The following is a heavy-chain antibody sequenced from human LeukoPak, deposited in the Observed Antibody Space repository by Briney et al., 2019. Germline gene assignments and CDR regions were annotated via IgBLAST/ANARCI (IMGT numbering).Heavy chain of an antibody. CDR1: GFTVDAYA. Sequence: GGSLRLSCAVSGFTVDAYAMHWVRQAPGKGLEWVSSISSSSSYIYYADSVKGRFTISRDNAKNSLYLQMNSLRAEDTAVYYCAREDSEYGMDVWGQGTTVTVSS. CDR3: AREDSEYGMDV. J-gene: IGHJ6*02. V-gene: IGHV3-21*01. D-gene: IGHD1-26*01. CDR2: ISSSSSYI.